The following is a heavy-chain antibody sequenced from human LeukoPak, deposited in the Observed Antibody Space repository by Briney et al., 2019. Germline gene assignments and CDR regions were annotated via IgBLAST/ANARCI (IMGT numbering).Heavy chain of an antibody. Sequence: SETLSLTCTVSGGSISSSSYYWGWIRQPPGKGLEWIGSIYYSGSTYYNPSLKSRATISVDTSKNQFSLKLSSVTAADTAVYYCAREGYSSSWGFDYWGQGTLVTVSS. V-gene: IGHV4-39*02. J-gene: IGHJ4*02. CDR1: GGSISSSSYY. CDR2: IYYSGST. CDR3: AREGYSSSWGFDY. D-gene: IGHD6-13*01.